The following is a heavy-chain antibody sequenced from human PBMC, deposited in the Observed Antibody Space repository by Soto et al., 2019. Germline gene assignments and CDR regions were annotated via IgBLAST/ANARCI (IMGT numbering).Heavy chain of an antibody. Sequence: SETLSLTCTVSGGSISSGYYYWSCLRQPPGKGLEWSGEIKHSGSTNYNPSLKSRVTISVDTSKNQFSLKLSSVTAADTAVYYCARLLEFTRTAYFDYWGQGTLVTVSS. D-gene: IGHD2-21*02. CDR3: ARLLEFTRTAYFDY. J-gene: IGHJ4*02. CDR2: IKHSGST. V-gene: IGHV4-39*07. CDR1: GGSISSGYYY.